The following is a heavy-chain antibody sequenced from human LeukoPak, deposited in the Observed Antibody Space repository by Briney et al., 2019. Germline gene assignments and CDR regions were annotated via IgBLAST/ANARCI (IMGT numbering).Heavy chain of an antibody. CDR1: GGTFSSYA. J-gene: IGHJ6*03. CDR3: ARNDYDFWSGYGGYYMDV. Sequence: SVKVSCKASGGTFSSYAISWVRQAPGQGLEWMGGIIPIFGTANYAQKFQGRVTITTDESTSTAYMELSSLRSEGTAVYYCARNDYDFWSGYGGYYMDVWGKGTTVTVSS. CDR2: IIPIFGTA. V-gene: IGHV1-69*05. D-gene: IGHD3-3*01.